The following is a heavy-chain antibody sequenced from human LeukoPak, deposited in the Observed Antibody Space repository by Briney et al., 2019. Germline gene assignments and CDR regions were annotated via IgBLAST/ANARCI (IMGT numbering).Heavy chain of an antibody. D-gene: IGHD3-22*01. V-gene: IGHV3-23*01. Sequence: GGSLRLSCAASGFTFSSYAMSWVRQAPGKGLEWVSGITNSGGSTYYADSVKGRFTISRDNSKNTPYLQMNSLRAEDTAVYYCATRRNHYDSSGYHYPFDYWGQGTLLTVSS. CDR1: GFTFSSYA. J-gene: IGHJ4*02. CDR2: ITNSGGST. CDR3: ATRRNHYDSSGYHYPFDY.